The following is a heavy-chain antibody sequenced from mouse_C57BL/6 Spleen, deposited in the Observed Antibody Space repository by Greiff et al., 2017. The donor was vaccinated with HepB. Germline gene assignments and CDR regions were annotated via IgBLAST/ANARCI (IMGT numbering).Heavy chain of an antibody. D-gene: IGHD1-1*01. Sequence: VQLQQSGAELVKPGASVKLSCKASGYTFTSYWMHWVKQRPGQGLEWIGEIDPSDSYTNYNQKFKGKSTLTVDKSSSTAYMQLSSLTSEDSAVYYCARGGYYGSSYGYAMDYWGQGTSVTVSP. V-gene: IGHV1-69*01. CDR1: GYTFTSYW. CDR2: IDPSDSYT. CDR3: ARGGYYGSSYGYAMDY. J-gene: IGHJ4*01.